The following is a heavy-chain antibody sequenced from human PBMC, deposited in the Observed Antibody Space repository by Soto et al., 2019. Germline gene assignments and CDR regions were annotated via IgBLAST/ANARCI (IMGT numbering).Heavy chain of an antibody. Sequence: PGESLKISCKGSGYSFTSYWIGWVRQMPGKGLEWMGIIYPGDSDTRYSPSFQGQVTISADKSISTAYLQWSSLKASDTAMYYCARASEAIYKATVTGFDYWGQGTLVTVSS. CDR1: GYSFTSYW. D-gene: IGHD5-18*01. CDR2: IYPGDSDT. V-gene: IGHV5-51*01. J-gene: IGHJ4*02. CDR3: ARASEAIYKATVTGFDY.